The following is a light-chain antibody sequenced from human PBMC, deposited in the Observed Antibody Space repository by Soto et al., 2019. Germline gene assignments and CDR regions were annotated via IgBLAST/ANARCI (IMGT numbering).Light chain of an antibody. CDR3: QQYGSSPRT. Sequence: EIVLTQSPGTLSLSPGEKATLSCRASQSVWSSYLAWYQQKPGQAPRLLIYGASSRATGIPDRLSGSGSGTDFTLTISRLEPEDFAVYYCQQYGSSPRTFGQGTKVDIK. CDR1: QSVWSSY. V-gene: IGKV3-20*01. J-gene: IGKJ1*01. CDR2: GAS.